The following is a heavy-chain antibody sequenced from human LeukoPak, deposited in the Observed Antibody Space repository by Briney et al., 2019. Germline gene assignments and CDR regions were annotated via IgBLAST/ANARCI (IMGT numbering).Heavy chain of an antibody. Sequence: PGGSLRLSCAASGFTFDDYGMSWVRQAPGKGLEWVAFIRYDGSNKYYADSVKGRFTISRDNSKNTLYLQMNSLRAEDTAVYYCAKAGAVVVVAAKYFDYWGQGTLVTVSS. CDR1: GFTFDDYG. V-gene: IGHV3-30*02. CDR2: IRYDGSNK. CDR3: AKAGAVVVVAAKYFDY. D-gene: IGHD2-15*01. J-gene: IGHJ4*02.